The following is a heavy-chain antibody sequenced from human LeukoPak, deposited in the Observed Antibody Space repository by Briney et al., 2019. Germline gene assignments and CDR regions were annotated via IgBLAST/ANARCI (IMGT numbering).Heavy chain of an antibody. Sequence: ASVKVSCKVSGYTLTELSMHWVRQAPGKGLEWMGGFDPEDGETIYAQKFQGRVAMTEDTSTDTAYMELSSLRSEDTAVYYCATLWFGEFYYFDYWGQGTPVTVSS. CDR1: GYTLTELS. D-gene: IGHD3-10*01. CDR3: ATLWFGEFYYFDY. CDR2: FDPEDGET. J-gene: IGHJ4*02. V-gene: IGHV1-24*01.